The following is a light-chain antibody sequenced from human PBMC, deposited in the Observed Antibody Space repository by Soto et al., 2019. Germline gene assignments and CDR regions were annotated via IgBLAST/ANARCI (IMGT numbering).Light chain of an antibody. J-gene: IGKJ4*01. CDR2: GGS. CDR3: HQYGSSPLT. CDR1: QSIRSSS. Sequence: IVLTQSPITLSLSPGERATLSCSASQSIRSSSLAWYQQKPGQAPRLLIYGGSSRATGIPDRFSGGGSGTDFSLTISRLETEDFSVYYCHQYGSSPLTFGGGAKVDIK. V-gene: IGKV3-20*01.